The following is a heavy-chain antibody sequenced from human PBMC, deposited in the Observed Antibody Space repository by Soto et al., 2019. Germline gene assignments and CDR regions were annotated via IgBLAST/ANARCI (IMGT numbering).Heavy chain of an antibody. J-gene: IGHJ4*02. D-gene: IGHD2-21*02. Sequence: PGXSLRLSCEASGFSFTNYWLHWVRQAPGKGLEWVGEIYHSGSTNYNPSLRGRVTISVDTSTKQFSLKLTSVTAADTAFYYCAGDRGDSIEYWGQGIQVTVSS. CDR2: IYHSGST. CDR1: GFSFTNYW. V-gene: IGHV4-4*02. CDR3: AGDRGDSIEY.